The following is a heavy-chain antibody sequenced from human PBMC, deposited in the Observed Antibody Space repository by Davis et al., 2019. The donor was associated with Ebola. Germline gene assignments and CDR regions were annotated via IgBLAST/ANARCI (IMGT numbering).Heavy chain of an antibody. CDR2: MNSNSGNT. D-gene: IGHD3-22*01. CDR3: ARLGGYYDSSKGWFDP. J-gene: IGHJ5*02. Sequence: ASVKVSCKASGYTFTSYDINWVRQATGQGLEWMGWMNSNSGNTGYAQKFQGRVTMTRNTSISTAYMELSSLRSEDTAVYYCARLGGYYDSSKGWFDPWGQGTLVTVSS. V-gene: IGHV1-8*01. CDR1: GYTFTSYD.